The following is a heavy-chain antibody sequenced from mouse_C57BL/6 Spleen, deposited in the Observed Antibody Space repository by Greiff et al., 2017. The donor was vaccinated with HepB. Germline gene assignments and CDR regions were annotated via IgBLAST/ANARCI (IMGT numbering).Heavy chain of an antibody. CDR3: ARQYYYGSSYGYFDV. CDR2: FYPGSGSI. CDR1: GYTFTEYT. J-gene: IGHJ1*03. D-gene: IGHD1-1*01. V-gene: IGHV1-62-2*01. Sequence: VHLVESGAELVKPGASVKLSCKASGYTFTEYTIHWVKQRSGQGLEWIGWFYPGSGSIKYNEKFKDKATLTADKSSSTVYMELSRLTSEDSAVYFCARQYYYGSSYGYFDVWGTGTTVTVSS.